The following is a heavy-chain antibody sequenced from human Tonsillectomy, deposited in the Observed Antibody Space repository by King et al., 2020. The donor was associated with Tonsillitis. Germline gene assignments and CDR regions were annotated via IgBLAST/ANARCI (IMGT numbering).Heavy chain of an antibody. D-gene: IGHD2-2*01. Sequence: VQLVESGGGVVRPGGSLRLSCASSGFTFDDYGMTWVRQAPVKGLEWVSGINWNGYSTGYADSVKGRFTISRDNANNSLYLQLNSLRAEDTALYYCARGDIVVVPAAIWYFDLWGRGTLVTVSS. J-gene: IGHJ2*01. CDR2: INWNGYST. CDR3: ARGDIVVVPAAIWYFDL. CDR1: GFTFDDYG. V-gene: IGHV3-20*04.